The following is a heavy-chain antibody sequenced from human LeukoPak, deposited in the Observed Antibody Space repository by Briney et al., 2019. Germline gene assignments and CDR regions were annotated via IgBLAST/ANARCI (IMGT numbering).Heavy chain of an antibody. CDR1: GYTFTSYY. Sequence: GASVKVSCKASGYTFTSYYMHWVRQAPGQGLEWMGIINPSGGSTSYAQKFQGRVTMTRDMSTSTVYMELSSLRSEDTAVYYCARDKVLRFLEWLHFDYWGQGTLVTVSS. J-gene: IGHJ4*02. V-gene: IGHV1-46*01. D-gene: IGHD3-3*01. CDR2: INPSGGST. CDR3: ARDKVLRFLEWLHFDY.